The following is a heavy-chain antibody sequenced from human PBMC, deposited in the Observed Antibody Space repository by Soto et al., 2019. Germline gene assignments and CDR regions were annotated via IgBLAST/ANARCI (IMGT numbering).Heavy chain of an antibody. J-gene: IGHJ5*02. CDR3: ASTYSTSWYWFDP. D-gene: IGHD6-13*01. CDR1: GFSLSNAGLG. V-gene: IGHV2-26*04. Sequence: QVTVKESGPVLVKPTETLTLTCTVSGFSLSNAGLGVSWIRQPPGKALEWLAHIFSNDEKSYSTSLKSRLTTSKDTSKSQVVLTMTNMDPVDTATYYSASTYSTSWYWFDPWGQGTLVTVSS. CDR2: IFSNDEK.